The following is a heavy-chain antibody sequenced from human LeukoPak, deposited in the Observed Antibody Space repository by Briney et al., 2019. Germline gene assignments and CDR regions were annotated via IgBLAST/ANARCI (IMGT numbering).Heavy chain of an antibody. D-gene: IGHD3-3*01. J-gene: IGHJ4*02. V-gene: IGHV4-34*01. CDR1: GGSFSGYY. CDR3: ATRGYYDFWSGYFTPYYFDY. CDR2: INHSGST. Sequence: PSETLSLTCAVYGGSFSGYYWSWIRQPPGKGLEWIGEINHSGSTNYNPSLKSRVTIPADTSKNQFSLKLSSVTAADTAVYYCATRGYYDFWSGYFTPYYFDYWGQGTLVTVSS.